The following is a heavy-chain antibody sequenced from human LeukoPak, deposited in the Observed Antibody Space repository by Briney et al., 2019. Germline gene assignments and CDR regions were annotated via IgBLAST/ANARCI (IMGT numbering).Heavy chain of an antibody. CDR2: IFPSGGEI. J-gene: IGHJ4*02. D-gene: IGHD2/OR15-2a*01. V-gene: IGHV3-23*01. Sequence: GGSLRLSCEASGFTFSTFAMIWVRQPPGKGLEWVSSIFPSGGEIHYADSVRGRFTISRDNSKSTLSLQTNSLRAEDTAIYYRATYRQVLLPFESWGQGTLVTVSS. CDR3: ATYRQVLLPFES. CDR1: GFTFSTFA.